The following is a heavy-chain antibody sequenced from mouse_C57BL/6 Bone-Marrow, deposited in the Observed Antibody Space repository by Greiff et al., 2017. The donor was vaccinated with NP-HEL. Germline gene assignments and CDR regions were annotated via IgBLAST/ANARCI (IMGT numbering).Heavy chain of an antibody. CDR3: AREGDSNYDYYAMDY. J-gene: IGHJ4*01. Sequence: VQLQQSGAELVKPGASVKISCKASGYAFSSYWMNWVKQRPGKGLEWIGQIYPGDGDTNYNGKFKGKATLTADKSSSTAYMQLSSLTSEDSAVYFCAREGDSNYDYYAMDYWGQGTSVTVSS. V-gene: IGHV1-80*01. D-gene: IGHD2-5*01. CDR2: IYPGDGDT. CDR1: GYAFSSYW.